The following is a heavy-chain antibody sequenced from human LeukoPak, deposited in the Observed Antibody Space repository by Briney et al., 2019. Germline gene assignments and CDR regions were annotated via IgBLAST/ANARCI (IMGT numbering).Heavy chain of an antibody. CDR3: ARDRDPGEYDY. J-gene: IGHJ4*02. Sequence: KPSETLSLTCTVSGGSISSYYWSWIRQPPGKGLEWIGYIYYSGSTNYNPSLKSRVTISVDTSKNQFSLKLSSVTAADTAVYYCARDRDPGEYDYWGQGALVTVSS. D-gene: IGHD3-16*01. CDR1: GGSISSYY. CDR2: IYYSGST. V-gene: IGHV4-59*01.